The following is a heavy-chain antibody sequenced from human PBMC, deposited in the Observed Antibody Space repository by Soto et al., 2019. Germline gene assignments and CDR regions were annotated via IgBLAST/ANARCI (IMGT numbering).Heavy chain of an antibody. CDR3: ARDEAAMVIPFDY. V-gene: IGHV3-7*01. Sequence: GGSLRLSCAASGFTFSSYWMSWVRQAPGKGLEWVANIKQDGSEKYYVDSVKGRFTISRDNAKNSLYLQMNSLRAEDTAVYYCARDEAAMVIPFDYWGQGTLVTVSS. D-gene: IGHD5-18*01. J-gene: IGHJ4*02. CDR1: GFTFSSYW. CDR2: IKQDGSEK.